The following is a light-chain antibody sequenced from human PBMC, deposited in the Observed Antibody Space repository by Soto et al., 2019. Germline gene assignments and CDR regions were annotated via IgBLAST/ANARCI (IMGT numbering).Light chain of an antibody. V-gene: IGLV3-21*02. J-gene: IGLJ1*01. CDR3: QLWYGRSDRFV. Sequence: SYELTKPPSVSVAPGQPARIPCAEANIGRYSVNWSPQRKGKPPVLAVYDDSTRPSGLPERFSGSRSGNPATLTISRVEAADEADYYCQLWYGRSDRFVFGTGTKVTVL. CDR1: NIGRYS. CDR2: DDS.